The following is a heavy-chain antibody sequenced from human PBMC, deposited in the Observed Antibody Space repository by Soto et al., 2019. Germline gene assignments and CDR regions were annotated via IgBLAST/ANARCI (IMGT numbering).Heavy chain of an antibody. CDR1: GYTFTSYG. CDR2: ISAYNGNT. Sequence: ASVKVSCKASGYTFTSYGISWVRQAPGQGLEWMGWISAYNGNTNYAQKLQGRVTMTTDTSTSTAYMELRSLRSDDTAVYYCARDLVWLYYDFWSGNDYWGQGTLVTVSS. CDR3: ARDLVWLYYDFWSGNDY. D-gene: IGHD3-3*01. V-gene: IGHV1-18*01. J-gene: IGHJ4*02.